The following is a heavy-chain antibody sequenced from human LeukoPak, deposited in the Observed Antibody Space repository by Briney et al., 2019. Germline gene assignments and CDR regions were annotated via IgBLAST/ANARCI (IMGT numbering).Heavy chain of an antibody. D-gene: IGHD1-26*01. CDR2: IKADGSEK. CDR3: AYRNNFEY. Sequence: GGSLRLSCAASGFSFSGHWMNWVRQPPGKGLEWVANIKADGSEKYYVDSVKGRFTISRDDTKRTVDLQMDNLRAEDTAIYYCAYRNNFEYWGQGALVTVSS. V-gene: IGHV3-7*05. J-gene: IGHJ4*02. CDR1: GFSFSGHW.